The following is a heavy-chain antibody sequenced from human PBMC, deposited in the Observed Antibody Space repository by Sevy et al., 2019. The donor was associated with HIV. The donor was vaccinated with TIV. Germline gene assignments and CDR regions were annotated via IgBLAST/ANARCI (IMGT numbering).Heavy chain of an antibody. Sequence: GGSLRLSCGASGFTFSTYWMSWVRQAPGKGLEWVANINQDGSQKYYVDSVKGRFTISKDNAKNSLYLQMSSLRAEDTGVYYCAREFDVGPDYWGQGTLVTVSS. V-gene: IGHV3-7*01. D-gene: IGHD3-9*01. CDR1: GFTFSTYW. J-gene: IGHJ4*02. CDR2: INQDGSQK. CDR3: AREFDVGPDY.